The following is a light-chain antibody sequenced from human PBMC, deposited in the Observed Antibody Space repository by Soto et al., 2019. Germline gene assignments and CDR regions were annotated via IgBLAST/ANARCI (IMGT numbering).Light chain of an antibody. CDR1: QSVLYSSNNKNY. CDR3: QQYYSSPFT. CDR2: WAS. V-gene: IGKV4-1*01. J-gene: IGKJ4*01. Sequence: DIVMTQSPDSLAVSLGERATINCKSSQSVLYSSNNKNYLAWYQQKPGQPPNLLIYWASTRESGVPDRFSGSGSGTDFTLTISSLQAEDVAVYYCQQYYSSPFTFGGGTRVEIK.